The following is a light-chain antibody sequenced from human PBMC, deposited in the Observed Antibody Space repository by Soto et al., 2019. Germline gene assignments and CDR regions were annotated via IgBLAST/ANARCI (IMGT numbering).Light chain of an antibody. CDR2: KAS. Sequence: DIQMTQSPSTLSASVGDRVNITCRASQSISSWLAWYQQKPGKAPKLLIYKASTLQSGVPSRFSGSGSGTEFTLAISSLQPDDFATYYCQQYNDNWTFGQGTKVEIK. J-gene: IGKJ1*01. V-gene: IGKV1-5*03. CDR1: QSISSW. CDR3: QQYNDNWT.